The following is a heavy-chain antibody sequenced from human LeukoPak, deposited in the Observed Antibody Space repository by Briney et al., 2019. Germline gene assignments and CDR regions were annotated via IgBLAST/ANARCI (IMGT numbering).Heavy chain of an antibody. Sequence: PGGSLRLSCAASGFTFSSYGMNWVRQAPGKGLEWVSSISSSSSYMYYADSVKGRFTISRDNAKNSLYLQMNSLRAEDTAVYYCARGTRSLDSGFDYWGQGTLVTVSS. CDR2: ISSSSSYM. D-gene: IGHD1-14*01. CDR3: ARGTRSLDSGFDY. V-gene: IGHV3-21*01. CDR1: GFTFSSYG. J-gene: IGHJ4*02.